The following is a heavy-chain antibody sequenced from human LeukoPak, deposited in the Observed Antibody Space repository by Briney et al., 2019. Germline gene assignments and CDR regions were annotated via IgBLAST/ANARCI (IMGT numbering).Heavy chain of an antibody. CDR1: GYSFTSYW. CDR3: ARTTMVRGVITWFDP. D-gene: IGHD3-10*01. CDR2: IYPGDSDT. V-gene: IGHV5-51*01. Sequence: GESLKISCKGSGYSFTSYWIGWVRLMPGKGLEWMGIIYPGDSDTRYSPSFQGQVTISADKSISTAYLQWSSLKASDTAMYYCARTTMVRGVITWFDPWGQGTLVTVSS. J-gene: IGHJ5*02.